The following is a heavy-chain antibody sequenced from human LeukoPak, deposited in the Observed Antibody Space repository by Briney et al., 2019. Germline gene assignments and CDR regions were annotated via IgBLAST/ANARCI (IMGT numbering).Heavy chain of an antibody. D-gene: IGHD5-18*01. J-gene: IGHJ4*02. CDR2: MNPNSGNT. Sequence: GASVKVSCKASGYTFTSYDINWVRQAAGQGPEWMGWMNPNSGNTGYAQKFQGRVTMTRNTSISTAYMELSSLRSEDTAVYYCARQSGYSYGLSPSDYWGQGTLVTVSS. CDR3: ARQSGYSYGLSPSDY. V-gene: IGHV1-8*01. CDR1: GYTFTSYD.